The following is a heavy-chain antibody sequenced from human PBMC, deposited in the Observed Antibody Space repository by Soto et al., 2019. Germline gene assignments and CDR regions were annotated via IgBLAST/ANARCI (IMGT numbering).Heavy chain of an antibody. J-gene: IGHJ5*02. V-gene: IGHV4-30-2*01. Sequence: QLQLQESGSGLVKPSQTLSLTCAVSGGSISSGGYSWSWIRQPPGKGLEWIGYIYHSGSTYYNPSLKSRVAISVDRSKNQFSLKLSSVTAADTAVYYCARGVVAANGVWFDPWGQGTLVTVSS. D-gene: IGHD2-15*01. CDR3: ARGVVAANGVWFDP. CDR2: IYHSGST. CDR1: GGSISSGGYS.